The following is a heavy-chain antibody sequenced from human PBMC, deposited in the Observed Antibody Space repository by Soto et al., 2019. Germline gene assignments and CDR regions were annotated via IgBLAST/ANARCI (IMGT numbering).Heavy chain of an antibody. D-gene: IGHD6-19*01. CDR1: SGSVFSSNW. Sequence: QVQLQESGPGLVKPSGTLSLTCAVSSGSVFSSNWWSWVRLPPGKGLEWIGETRNSGGANYNPSLKSRVTITVDRSRNHLFLELSSVTAAATAVYYCASHLVMAGTRGFDHWGLGTLVTVSS. CDR3: ASHLVMAGTRGFDH. J-gene: IGHJ4*02. V-gene: IGHV4-4*02. CDR2: TRNSGGA.